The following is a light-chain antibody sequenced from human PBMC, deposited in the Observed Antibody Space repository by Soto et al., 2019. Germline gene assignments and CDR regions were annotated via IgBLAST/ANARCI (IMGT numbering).Light chain of an antibody. CDR3: QHRSNWPPMYT. J-gene: IGKJ2*01. CDR1: QSVGGF. V-gene: IGKV3-11*01. Sequence: EIVLTQSPATLSLSPGERATLSCRASQSVGGFLAWYQQKSGRAPRLLIYDTSKRATGIPARFSGSGSGTDFTLTISSLEPEDFAIYHCQHRSNWPPMYTFGQGTKLEIK. CDR2: DTS.